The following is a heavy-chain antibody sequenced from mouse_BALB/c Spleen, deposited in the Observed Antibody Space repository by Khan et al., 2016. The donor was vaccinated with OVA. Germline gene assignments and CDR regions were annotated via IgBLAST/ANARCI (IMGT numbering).Heavy chain of an antibody. Sequence: VQLQESGPGLVQPSQSLSITCTVSGFSLSNYRVHWVRQSPGKGLEWLGVIWSAGSTDYNAAFISRLTISKDNSRSQVFFKMNSLQPNATAIYDCARRGYDYGRAASVAYGGQGTVVTVSA. D-gene: IGHD1-1*01. J-gene: IGHJ3*01. CDR2: IWSAGST. V-gene: IGHV2-2*02. CDR1: GFSLSNYR. CDR3: ARRGYDYGRAASVAY.